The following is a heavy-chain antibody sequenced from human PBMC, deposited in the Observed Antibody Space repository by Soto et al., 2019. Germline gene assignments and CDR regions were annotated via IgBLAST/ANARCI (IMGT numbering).Heavy chain of an antibody. CDR2: VYYTGST. Sequence: PSETLSLTCTVSGGSISSSSYSWSWIRQPPGKGLEWIGYVYYTGSTNYTPSFRSRVTISVDTSKNQFSLKLTSVTAADTAVYYCVRWVGHFDFWGQGTLVTVSS. J-gene: IGHJ4*02. D-gene: IGHD1-26*01. V-gene: IGHV4-61*01. CDR3: VRWVGHFDF. CDR1: GGSISSSSYS.